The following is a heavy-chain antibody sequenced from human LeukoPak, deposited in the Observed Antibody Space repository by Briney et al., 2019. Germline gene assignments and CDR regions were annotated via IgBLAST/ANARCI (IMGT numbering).Heavy chain of an antibody. CDR3: ARHRNYYGSKYYFDY. D-gene: IGHD3-10*01. V-gene: IGHV4-59*08. CDR1: GGSISSYY. Sequence: SETLSLTCTVSGGSISSYYWSWIRQPPGKGLEWIGYIYYSGSTNYSPSLKSRVTISVDTSKNQFSLKLSSVTAADTAVYYCARHRNYYGSKYYFDYWGQGTLVTVSS. J-gene: IGHJ4*02. CDR2: IYYSGST.